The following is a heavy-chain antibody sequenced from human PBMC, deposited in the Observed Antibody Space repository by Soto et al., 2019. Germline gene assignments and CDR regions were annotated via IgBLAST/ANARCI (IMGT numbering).Heavy chain of an antibody. J-gene: IGHJ6*02. V-gene: IGHV1-18*01. D-gene: IGHD3-3*01. CDR3: ARDQGNSTFGVKSKVQLGLDV. CDR1: GYTFTSSG. CDR2: ISTDNGNT. Sequence: ASVKVSCKASGYTFTSSGISWVRQAPGQGLEWMGWISTDNGNTKYAQHLQGRVSMTTDTSTSTAYMDLRSLRSDDTAVYYCARDQGNSTFGVKSKVQLGLDVWGQ.